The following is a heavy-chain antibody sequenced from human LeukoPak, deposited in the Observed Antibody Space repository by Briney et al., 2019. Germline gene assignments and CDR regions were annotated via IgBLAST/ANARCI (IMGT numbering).Heavy chain of an antibody. D-gene: IGHD6-13*01. V-gene: IGHV3-7*03. J-gene: IGHJ4*02. CDR2: IKQDGSEK. CDR1: GFTFSSYW. CDR3: ARVGSSWLNKDFDY. Sequence: GGSLRLSCAASGFTFSSYWMSWVRQAPGKGLEWVANIKQDGSEKYYVDSVKGRFTISRDNAKNSLYLQMNSLRAEDTAVYYCARVGSSWLNKDFDYWGQGPWSPSPQ.